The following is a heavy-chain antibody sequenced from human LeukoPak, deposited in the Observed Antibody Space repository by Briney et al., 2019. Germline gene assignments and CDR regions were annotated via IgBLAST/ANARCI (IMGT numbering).Heavy chain of an antibody. Sequence: SETLSLTCTVSGGSISSYYWSWIRQPPGKGLEWIGYIYYSGSTNYNPSLKSRVTISVDTSKNQFSLKLSSVTAADTAVYYCARGDYDILTGAPGDWFDPWGQGTPVTDSS. CDR2: IYYSGST. CDR1: GGSISSYY. V-gene: IGHV4-59*01. D-gene: IGHD3-9*01. J-gene: IGHJ5*02. CDR3: ARGDYDILTGAPGDWFDP.